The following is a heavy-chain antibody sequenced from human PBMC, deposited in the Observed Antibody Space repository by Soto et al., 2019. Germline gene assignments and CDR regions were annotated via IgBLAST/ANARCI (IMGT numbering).Heavy chain of an antibody. D-gene: IGHD2-21*01. CDR2: MSFDGNSK. CDR1: GFAVSSYS. V-gene: IGHV3-30-3*01. CDR3: TRGRSMIANDDFEY. Sequence: GESLRLTSAAPGFAVSSYSLHRVRQAPGKGLEWVAAMSFDGNSKYFADSVKGRFKISRDTSKNTWSLEMESLGVEDSALYHCTRGRSMIANDDFEYWGQGT. J-gene: IGHJ4*02.